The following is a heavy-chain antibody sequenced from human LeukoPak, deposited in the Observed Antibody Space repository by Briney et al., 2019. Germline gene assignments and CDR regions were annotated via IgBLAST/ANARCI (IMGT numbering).Heavy chain of an antibody. J-gene: IGHJ4*02. D-gene: IGHD1-14*01. CDR3: ARSPDGFDY. V-gene: IGHV1-69*13. CDR1: GGTFSSYA. Sequence: ASVKVSCKASGGTFSSYAISWVRQAPGQGLEWMGGIIPIFGTANYAQKFQGRVTITADGSTSTAYMELSSLRADDTAVYYCARSPDGFDYWGQGTLVTVSS. CDR2: IIPIFGTA.